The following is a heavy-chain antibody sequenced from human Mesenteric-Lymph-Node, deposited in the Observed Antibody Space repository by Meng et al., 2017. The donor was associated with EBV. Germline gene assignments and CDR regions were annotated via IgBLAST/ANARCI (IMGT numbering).Heavy chain of an antibody. J-gene: IGHJ4*02. V-gene: IGHV4-34*01. CDR2: INHSGST. Sequence: QLHNGGAGLLKPSETLSLTCAVDCGSFSGYYWSWIRQPPGKGLEWIGEINHSGSTNYNPSPKSRVTISVDTSKNQFSLKLSSVTAADTAVYYCARKEQQLVHYFDYWGQGTLVTVSS. CDR3: ARKEQQLVHYFDY. CDR1: CGSFSGYY. D-gene: IGHD6-13*01.